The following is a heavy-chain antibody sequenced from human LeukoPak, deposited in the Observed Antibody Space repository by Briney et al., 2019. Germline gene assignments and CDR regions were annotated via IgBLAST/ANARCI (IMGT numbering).Heavy chain of an antibody. D-gene: IGHD6-19*01. Sequence: SETLSLTCTVSGGSISSGGYYWSWIRQHPGKGLEWIGHIYYTGSTYYNPSLKSRVTISSETSKNQFSLKLSSVTAADAAVYYCARDNEWLDYWGQGNLVIVSS. J-gene: IGHJ4*02. CDR1: GGSISSGGYY. CDR2: IYYTGST. CDR3: ARDNEWLDY. V-gene: IGHV4-31*03.